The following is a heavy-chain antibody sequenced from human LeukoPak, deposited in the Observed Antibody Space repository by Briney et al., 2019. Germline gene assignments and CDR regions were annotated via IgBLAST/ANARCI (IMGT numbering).Heavy chain of an antibody. J-gene: IGHJ4*02. Sequence: GASVKVSCKASGYTFTSNGISWVRQAPGQGLEWMGWIGVHNGKTNYAQKFQGRVTMTTDTSTSTVYMELRSLRSDDTAMYYCARVGTTGRYYVDYWGQGTLVTVSS. V-gene: IGHV1-18*01. CDR3: ARVGTTGRYYVDY. D-gene: IGHD1-26*01. CDR2: IGVHNGKT. CDR1: GYTFTSNG.